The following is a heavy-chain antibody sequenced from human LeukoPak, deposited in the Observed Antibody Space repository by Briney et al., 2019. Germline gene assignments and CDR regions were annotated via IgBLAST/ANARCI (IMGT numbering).Heavy chain of an antibody. CDR1: GFTFSSYG. V-gene: IGHV3-33*01. Sequence: GGSLRLSCAASGFTFSSYGMHWVRQAPGKGLEWVAVIWYNGSNKYYADSVKGRFTISRDNSKNTLYLQMNSLRAEDTAVYYCALAVAGTYFDYWGQGTLVTVSS. J-gene: IGHJ4*02. D-gene: IGHD6-19*01. CDR2: IWYNGSNK. CDR3: ALAVAGTYFDY.